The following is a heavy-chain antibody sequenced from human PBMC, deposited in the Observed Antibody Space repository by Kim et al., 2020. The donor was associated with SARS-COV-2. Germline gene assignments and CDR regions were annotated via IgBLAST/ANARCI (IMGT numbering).Heavy chain of an antibody. V-gene: IGHV1-69*13. CDR3: ARGTYDYIWGSYRLSHLDY. CDR1: GGTFSSYA. CDR2: IIPIFGTA. Sequence: SVKVSCKASGGTFSSYAISWVRQAPGQGLEWMGGIIPIFGTANYAQKFQGRVTITADESTSTAYMELSSLRSEDTAVYYCARGTYDYIWGSYRLSHLDYWGQGTLVTVSS. J-gene: IGHJ4*02. D-gene: IGHD3-16*02.